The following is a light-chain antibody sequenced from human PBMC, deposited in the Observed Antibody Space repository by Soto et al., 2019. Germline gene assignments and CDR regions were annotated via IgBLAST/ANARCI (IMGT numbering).Light chain of an antibody. V-gene: IGLV2-14*01. CDR1: SSYVGGYNY. CDR2: DVS. Sequence: QSVLTQPASVSGSPGQSITISCTGTSSYVGGYNYVSWYQQHPGKAPKLMIYDVSNRPSGVSNRFSGSKSGNTASLTISGLQAEDEADYYCSSYTSSSTLDVFGTGTKVTVL. CDR3: SSYTSSSTLDV. J-gene: IGLJ1*01.